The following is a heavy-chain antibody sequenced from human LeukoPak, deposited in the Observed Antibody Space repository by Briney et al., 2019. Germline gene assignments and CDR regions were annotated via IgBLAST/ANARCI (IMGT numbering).Heavy chain of an antibody. J-gene: IGHJ4*02. D-gene: IGHD4-17*01. CDR3: ARASHDYGDYSHFDY. V-gene: IGHV4-4*02. Sequence: SGTLSLTCAVSGGSISSRNWWSWVRQPPGKGLEWIGEVYHSGSTNYNPSLKTRVTISVDKSKNQFSLKLSSVTAADTAVYYCARASHDYGDYSHFDYWGQGTLVTVSS. CDR2: VYHSGST. CDR1: GGSISSRNW.